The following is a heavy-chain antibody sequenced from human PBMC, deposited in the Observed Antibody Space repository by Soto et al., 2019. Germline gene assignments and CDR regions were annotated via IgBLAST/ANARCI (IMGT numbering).Heavy chain of an antibody. D-gene: IGHD2-15*01. Sequence: GASVKVSCKASGGTFSSYTISWVRQAPGQGLEWMGGINPMFGTTKYAQKFQGRVTITADESTSTAYMEMSSLRSEDTAVYYCVRGVVVVTASQLGWFDPWGQGTLVTVSS. V-gene: IGHV1-69*13. CDR2: INPMFGTT. CDR1: GGTFSSYT. J-gene: IGHJ5*02. CDR3: VRGVVVVTASQLGWFDP.